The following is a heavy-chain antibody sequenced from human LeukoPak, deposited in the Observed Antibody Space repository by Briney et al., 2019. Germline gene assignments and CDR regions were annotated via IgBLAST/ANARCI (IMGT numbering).Heavy chain of an antibody. CDR1: GYTFTDYY. CDR2: INPNSGGT. V-gene: IGHV1-2*02. D-gene: IGHD3-22*01. J-gene: IGHJ4*02. CDR3: ARGYLYYYDVSGYPFDY. Sequence: EASVKVSCKASGYTFTDYYMHWVRQAPGQGLEWMGWINPNSGGTNYAQKFQGRVTMTRDTSISTAYMELRRLRSDDTAVYYCARGYLYYYDVSGYPFDYWGQGTLVTVSS.